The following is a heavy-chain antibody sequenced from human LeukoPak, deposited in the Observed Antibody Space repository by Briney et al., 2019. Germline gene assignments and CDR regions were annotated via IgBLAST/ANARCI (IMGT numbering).Heavy chain of an antibody. CDR2: IYYSGST. V-gene: IGHV4-59*08. D-gene: IGHD6-13*01. CDR3: ARSRYSSSWYYFDY. J-gene: IGHJ4*02. Sequence: SETLSLTCTVSGGSISSYYWSWIRQPPGKGLEWIGYIYYSGSTNYNPSLKSRVTISVDTSKNQFSLKLSSVTAADTAVYYCARSRYSSSWYYFDYWGQGTLVTVSS. CDR1: GGSISSYY.